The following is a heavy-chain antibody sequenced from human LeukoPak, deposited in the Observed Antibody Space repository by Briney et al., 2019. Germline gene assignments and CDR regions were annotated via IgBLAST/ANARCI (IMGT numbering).Heavy chain of an antibody. Sequence: PGRSLRLSCAASGFTCDDYAMHWVRQAPGKGLEWVSGISWNSGSIGYADSVKGRFTISRDNAKNSLYLQMNSLRAEDTALYYCAKGTRYNWNAYRDWFDPWGQGTLVTVSS. CDR3: AKGTRYNWNAYRDWFDP. V-gene: IGHV3-9*01. CDR2: ISWNSGSI. D-gene: IGHD1-1*01. J-gene: IGHJ5*02. CDR1: GFTCDDYA.